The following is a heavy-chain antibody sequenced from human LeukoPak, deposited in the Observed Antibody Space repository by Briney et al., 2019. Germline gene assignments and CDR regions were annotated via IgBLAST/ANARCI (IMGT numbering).Heavy chain of an antibody. D-gene: IGHD5-24*01. J-gene: IGHJ6*02. CDR3: ARVATINAYYYYYGMDV. CDR1: GGPISSYY. CDR2: IYYSGST. V-gene: IGHV4-59*01. Sequence: SETLSLTCTVSGGPISSYYWSWIRQPPGKGLEWIGYIYYSGSTNYNPSLKSRVTISVDTSKNQFSLKLSSVTAADTAVYYCARVATINAYYYYYGMDVWGQGTTVTVSS.